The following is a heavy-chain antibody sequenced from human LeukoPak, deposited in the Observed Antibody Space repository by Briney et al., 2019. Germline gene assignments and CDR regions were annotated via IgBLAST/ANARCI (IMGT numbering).Heavy chain of an antibody. CDR3: ARALFNYDSSGLTY. CDR1: GFTFSSCG. V-gene: IGHV3-33*01. CDR2: IWYDGSNK. D-gene: IGHD3-22*01. J-gene: IGHJ4*02. Sequence: GGSLRLSCAASGFTFSSCGVHWVRQAPGKGLEWVALIWYDGSNKYYADSVKGRFTISRDNSKNTLYLQMNSLRAEDTAVYYCARALFNYDSSGLTYWGQGTLVTVSS.